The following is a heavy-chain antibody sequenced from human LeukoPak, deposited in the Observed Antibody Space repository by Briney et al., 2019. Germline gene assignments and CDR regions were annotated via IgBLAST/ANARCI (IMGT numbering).Heavy chain of an antibody. CDR2: INTNTGNP. CDR3: ARDRVLLWFGESYYFDY. J-gene: IGHJ4*02. Sequence: ASVNVSSKASGYTFTSYAMNCVRQAPGQRLEWMGWINTNTGNPTYAQGFTGRFVFSLDTSVSTAYLQISSLKAEDTAVYYCARDRVLLWFGESYYFDYWGQGTLVTVSS. D-gene: IGHD3-10*01. V-gene: IGHV7-4-1*02. CDR1: GYTFTSYA.